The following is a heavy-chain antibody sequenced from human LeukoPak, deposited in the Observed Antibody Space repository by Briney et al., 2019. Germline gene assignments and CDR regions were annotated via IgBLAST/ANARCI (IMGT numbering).Heavy chain of an antibody. CDR1: GFTFRSFG. Sequence: GGSLRLSCAASGFTFRSFGMNWVRQAPGKGLEWVSGIYTDGRDTRYADSVKGRFTISRDNSKNTLYLQMHSLRVEDTAVYYCAHLVWEYVGGLDVWGQGTTVTVSS. D-gene: IGHD3/OR15-3a*01. CDR2: IYTDGRDT. J-gene: IGHJ6*02. V-gene: IGHV3-23*03. CDR3: AHLVWEYVGGLDV.